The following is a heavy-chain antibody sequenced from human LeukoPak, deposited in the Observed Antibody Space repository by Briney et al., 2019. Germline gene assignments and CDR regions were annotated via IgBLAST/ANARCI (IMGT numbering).Heavy chain of an antibody. J-gene: IGHJ4*02. CDR2: TYYRSKWYN. CDR3: ASHSGSLDYFDY. V-gene: IGHV6-1*01. CDR1: GDSVSSDSVA. D-gene: IGHD1-26*01. Sequence: SQTLSLTCAISGDSVSSDSVAWNRIRQSPSRGLEWLGRTYYRSKWYNDYAVSVKSRITINPDTSKNQFSLQLNSVTPEDTAMYYCASHSGSLDYFDYWGQGTLVTVSS.